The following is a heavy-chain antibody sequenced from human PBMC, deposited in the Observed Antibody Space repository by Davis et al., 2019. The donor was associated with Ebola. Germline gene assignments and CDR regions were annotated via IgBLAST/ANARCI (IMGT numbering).Heavy chain of an antibody. J-gene: IGHJ3*02. V-gene: IGHV4-59*08. CDR3: ARRERDAFDI. Sequence: MPSETLSLTCTVSGGSISSYYWSWIRQPPGKGLEWIGYYYYTGSTYYNPSLKSRVTISVDTSKNQFSLKLSSVTAEDTAIYYCARRERDAFDIWGQGAMVTVSS. CDR2: YYYTGST. CDR1: GGSISSYY.